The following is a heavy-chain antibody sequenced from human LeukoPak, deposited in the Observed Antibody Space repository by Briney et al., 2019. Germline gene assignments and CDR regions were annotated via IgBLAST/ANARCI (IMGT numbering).Heavy chain of an antibody. CDR1: GGSISSYY. CDR2: IYYSGST. V-gene: IGHV4-59*01. CDR3: ARVSPYCTNGVCALDY. D-gene: IGHD2-8*01. J-gene: IGHJ4*02. Sequence: SETLSLTRTVSGGSISSYYWSWIRQPPGKGLEWIGYIYYSGSTNYNPSLKSRATISVDTSKNQFSLKLSSVTAADTAVYYCARVSPYCTNGVCALDYWGQGTLVTVSS.